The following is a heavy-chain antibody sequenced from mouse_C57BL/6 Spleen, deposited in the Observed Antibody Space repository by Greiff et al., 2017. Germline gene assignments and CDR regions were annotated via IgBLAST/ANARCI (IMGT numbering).Heavy chain of an antibody. CDR3: TREESRLLRYFDV. J-gene: IGHJ1*03. CDR2: ISSGGDYI. D-gene: IGHD2-10*01. Sequence: EVKLVDSGEGLVKPGGSLKLSCAASGFTFSSYAMSWVRQTPEKRLEWVAYISSGGDYIYYADTVKGRFTISRDNARNTLYLQMSSLKSEDTAMYYCTREESRLLRYFDVWGTGTTVTVSS. CDR1: GFTFSSYA. V-gene: IGHV5-9-1*02.